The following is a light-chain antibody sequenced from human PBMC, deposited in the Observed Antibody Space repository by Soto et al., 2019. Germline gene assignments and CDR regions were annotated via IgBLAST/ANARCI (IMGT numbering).Light chain of an antibody. Sequence: ETVLTQSPATLSLSPGERATLSCRASQSVATYVAWYQQKPGQAPRLLIYDAFNRATGTPARFSGSGSGTDFTLTISSLEPADSAVYYCQQYGSSGTFGQGTKVDIK. J-gene: IGKJ1*01. V-gene: IGKV3-11*01. CDR3: QQYGSSGT. CDR1: QSVATY. CDR2: DAF.